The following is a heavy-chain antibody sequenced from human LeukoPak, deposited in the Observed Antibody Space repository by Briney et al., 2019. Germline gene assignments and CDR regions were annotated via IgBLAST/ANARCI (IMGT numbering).Heavy chain of an antibody. J-gene: IGHJ4*02. CDR1: RFTFTDYG. D-gene: IGHD2-2*01. V-gene: IGHV3-33*01. CDR2: IWYDGSNK. Sequence: GRSLRLSCAASRFTFTDYGMHWVRQPPGKGLEWVALIWYDGSNKYYVDSVKGRFTISRDNSKNTLYLQMNSLRAEDTAVYYCARGTRYCSSTSCPARCDYWGQGTLVTVSS. CDR3: ARGTRYCSSTSCPARCDY.